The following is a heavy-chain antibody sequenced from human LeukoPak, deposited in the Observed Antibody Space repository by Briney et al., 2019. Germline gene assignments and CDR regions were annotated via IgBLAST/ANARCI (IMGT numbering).Heavy chain of an antibody. CDR1: GFTFTAYW. Sequence: GGSLRLSCAASGFTFTAYWMSWVRQAPGKGMEWVANIKQDGSEKYYVDSVKGRFTISRDNAKNSLYLQMSSLRVEDTAVYYCARDPGFGEDDYWGQGTLVTVSS. J-gene: IGHJ4*02. D-gene: IGHD3-10*01. CDR2: IKQDGSEK. V-gene: IGHV3-7*01. CDR3: ARDPGFGEDDY.